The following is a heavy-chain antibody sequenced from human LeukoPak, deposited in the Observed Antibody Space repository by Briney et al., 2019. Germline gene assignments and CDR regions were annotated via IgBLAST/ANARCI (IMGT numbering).Heavy chain of an antibody. V-gene: IGHV3-23*01. CDR3: AKDRIYCSSTSCYDVFDY. J-gene: IGHJ4*02. CDR1: GFTFSSYA. Sequence: GGSLRLSCAASGFTFSSYAVSWVRQAPGKGLEWVSAISGSGGSTYYADSVKGRFTISRDNSKNTLYLQMNSLRAEDTAVYYCAKDRIYCSSTSCYDVFDYWGQGTLVTVSS. D-gene: IGHD2-2*01. CDR2: ISGSGGST.